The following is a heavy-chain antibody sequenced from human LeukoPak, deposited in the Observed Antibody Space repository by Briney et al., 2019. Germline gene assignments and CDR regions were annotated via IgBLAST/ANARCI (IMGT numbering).Heavy chain of an antibody. J-gene: IGHJ6*02. CDR2: IYSGGST. CDR1: GFTVSSNY. D-gene: IGHD3-22*01. Sequence: GGSLRLSCAASGFTVSSNYMSWVRQAPGKGLEWVSVIYSGGSTYYADSVKGRFTISRDNSKNTLYLQMNSLRAEDTAVYYCARDLVYYYDSSGYYYYYYYGMDVWGQGTTVTVSS. V-gene: IGHV3-66*01. CDR3: ARDLVYYYDSSGYYYYYYYGMDV.